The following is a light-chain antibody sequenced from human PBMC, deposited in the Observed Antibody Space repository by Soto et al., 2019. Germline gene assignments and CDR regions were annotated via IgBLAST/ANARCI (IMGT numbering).Light chain of an antibody. CDR1: QSVSSIY. CDR2: GAS. CDR3: QQSLNPKT. V-gene: IGKV3-20*01. J-gene: IGKJ1*01. Sequence: ELVLTQSPGTLSLSPGDSATLSCRASQSVSSIYVAWYQQKPGQAPTLLIYGASTRATGIQDRFSGSGSGTEFALTIERLEPEDFAVYYCQQSLNPKTFGQGTKVDIK.